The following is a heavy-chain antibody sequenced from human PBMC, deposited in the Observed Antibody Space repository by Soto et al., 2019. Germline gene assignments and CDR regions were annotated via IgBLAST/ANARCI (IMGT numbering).Heavy chain of an antibody. CDR2: IFHSGDT. J-gene: IGHJ3*01. CDR1: GDSISNSRW. V-gene: IGHV4-4*02. Sequence: QVQLQESGPGLVKPSGTLSLTCAVSGDSISNSRWWTWVRQPPGKGLEWIGDIFHSGDTNYNPSLKSRVFISVDQSQNQFSLKVSSVTAADTAVYYCAYSTGWYRHDVWGQWTLVTVSS. CDR3: AYSTGWYRHDV. D-gene: IGHD6-19*01.